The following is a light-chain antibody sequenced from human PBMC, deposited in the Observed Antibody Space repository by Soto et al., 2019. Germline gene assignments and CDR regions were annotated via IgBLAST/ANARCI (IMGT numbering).Light chain of an antibody. CDR1: DTDIGNYNY. CDR3: SSYSYLDIPVL. CDR2: EVV. V-gene: IGLV2-14*01. J-gene: IGLJ2*01. Sequence: QSVLTQPASVSGSPGQSITISCTGADTDIGNYNYVSWYQQYPDTAPKLLIYEVVRRPSGVSNRFSGSKSGNTASLTISGLQPDDEAIYYCSSYSYLDIPVLLGGGTKLTVL.